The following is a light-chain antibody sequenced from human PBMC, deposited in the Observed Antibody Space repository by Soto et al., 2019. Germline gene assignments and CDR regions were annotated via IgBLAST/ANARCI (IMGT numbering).Light chain of an antibody. CDR2: DVS. V-gene: IGLV2-14*03. J-gene: IGLJ1*01. CDR3: SSYERTNTYV. Sequence: QSALTHPASVYGSPGQSITISCTGTSSDVGGYGYVSWYQQHPGKAPKLIIYDVSNRPSGVSIRFSGSKSGNTASLTISGLQAEDEADYYCSSYERTNTYVFGTGTKVTVL. CDR1: SSDVGGYGY.